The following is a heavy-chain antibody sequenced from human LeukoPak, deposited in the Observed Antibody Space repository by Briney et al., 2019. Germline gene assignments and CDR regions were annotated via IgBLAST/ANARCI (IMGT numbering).Heavy chain of an antibody. Sequence: ASVTVSCKASGYTFTSYDINWVRQAPGQGLEWMGWMNPNSGNTGYAQKFQGRVTITRNTSISTAYMELSSLRSEDTAVYYCARGAIDSDPCSDYWGQGTLVTVSS. CDR3: ARGAIDSDPCSDY. V-gene: IGHV1-8*03. D-gene: IGHD2-21*01. CDR2: MNPNSGNT. J-gene: IGHJ4*02. CDR1: GYTFTSYD.